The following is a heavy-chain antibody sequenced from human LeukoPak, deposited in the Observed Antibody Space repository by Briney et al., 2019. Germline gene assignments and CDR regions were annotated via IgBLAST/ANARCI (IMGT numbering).Heavy chain of an antibody. V-gene: IGHV3-48*03. CDR3: ARGGIRDYVWASYRPTNAFDI. D-gene: IGHD3-16*02. Sequence: GGPLRLSCAASGLTFSSYEMNWVRQAPGKGLEWVSYISSSGSTIYYAGSVKGRFTITRDNAKNSLYLQMNSLRSEYTAVYYCARGGIRDYVWASYRPTNAFDIWGQGTMVTVSS. J-gene: IGHJ3*02. CDR1: GLTFSSYE. CDR2: ISSSGSTI.